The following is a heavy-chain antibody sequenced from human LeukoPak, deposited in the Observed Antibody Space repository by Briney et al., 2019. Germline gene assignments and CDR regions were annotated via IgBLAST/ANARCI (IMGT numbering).Heavy chain of an antibody. CDR1: GFTFGDYA. CDR3: TRAARDSSPFDY. Sequence: GGSLRLSCTASGFTFGDYAMSWVRQAPGKGLEWVGFIRSKAYGGTTEYAASVEGRFTISRDDSKSIAYLQMNSLKTEDTAVYYCTRAARDSSPFDYWGQGTLVTVSS. J-gene: IGHJ4*02. V-gene: IGHV3-49*04. CDR2: IRSKAYGGTT.